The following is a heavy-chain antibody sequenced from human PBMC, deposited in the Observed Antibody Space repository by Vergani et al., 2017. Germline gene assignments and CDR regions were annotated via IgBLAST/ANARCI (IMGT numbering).Heavy chain of an antibody. D-gene: IGHD6-19*01. CDR2: IYYSGST. J-gene: IGHJ4*02. V-gene: IGHV4-59*11. CDR3: ARDLFSSGWYWGY. Sequence: QVQLQESGPGLVKPSETLYLTCTVSGGSISSHYWSWIRQPPGKGLEWIGSIYYSGSTYYNPSLKSRVTISVDTYKNQFSLKLSSVTAADTAVYYCARDLFSSGWYWGYWGQGTLVTVSS. CDR1: GGSISSHY.